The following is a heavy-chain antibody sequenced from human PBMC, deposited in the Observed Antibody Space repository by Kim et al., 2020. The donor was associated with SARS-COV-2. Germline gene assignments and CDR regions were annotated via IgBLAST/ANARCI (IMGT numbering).Heavy chain of an antibody. Sequence: SETLSLTCTVSGGSISSYYWSWIRQPPGKGLEWIGYIYYSGSTNYNPSLKSRVTISVDTSMNQFSLKLSSVTAADTAVYYCTRSSGNDLGAFDIWGQETMFTVSS. D-gene: IGHD5-12*01. CDR1: GGSISSYY. V-gene: IGHV4-59*01. CDR3: TRSSGNDLGAFDI. J-gene: IGHJ3*02. CDR2: IYYSGST.